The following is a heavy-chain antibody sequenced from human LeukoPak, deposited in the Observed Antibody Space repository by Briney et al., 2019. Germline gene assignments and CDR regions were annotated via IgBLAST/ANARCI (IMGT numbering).Heavy chain of an antibody. CDR1: GFTFSSYW. Sequence: PGGSLRLSCAASGFTFSSYWMHWVRQAPGKGLEWVSGINWNGGSTGYADSVQGRFTISRDNAKNSLYLQMKSLRAEDTALYYCARTYSSGWYNWFDPWGQGTLVTVSS. D-gene: IGHD6-19*01. V-gene: IGHV3-20*04. CDR2: INWNGGST. J-gene: IGHJ5*02. CDR3: ARTYSSGWYNWFDP.